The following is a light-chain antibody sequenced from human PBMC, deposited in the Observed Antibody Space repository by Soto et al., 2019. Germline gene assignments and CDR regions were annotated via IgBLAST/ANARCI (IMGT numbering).Light chain of an antibody. CDR3: QSYDSSLSGWV. CDR1: SSNIGAGYD. Sequence: QSVLTQPPSVSGAPGQRVTISCTGSSSNIGAGYDVHWYQQLPGTAPKLLISGNSNRPSGVPDRFSGSKSGTSASLAITGLQAEDEADYYCQSYDSSLSGWVSGGRTKVTVL. CDR2: GNS. J-gene: IGLJ3*02. V-gene: IGLV1-40*01.